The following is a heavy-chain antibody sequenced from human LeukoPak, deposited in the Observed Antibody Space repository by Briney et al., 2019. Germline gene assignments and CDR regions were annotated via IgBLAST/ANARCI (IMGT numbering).Heavy chain of an antibody. CDR1: GFTFSSYW. Sequence: GGSLRLSCAASGFTFSSYWMSRVRQAPGKGLEWVANIKKDGSEKYYVDSVKGRFTISRDNAKTSLYLQMNSLRAEDTAVYYCARDLSGVTGYTYGRGIDYWGQGTLVTVSS. D-gene: IGHD5-18*01. CDR3: ARDLSGVTGYTYGRGIDY. V-gene: IGHV3-7*01. J-gene: IGHJ4*02. CDR2: IKKDGSEK.